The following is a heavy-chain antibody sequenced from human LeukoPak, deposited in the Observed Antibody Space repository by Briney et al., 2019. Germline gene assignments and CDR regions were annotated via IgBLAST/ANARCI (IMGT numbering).Heavy chain of an antibody. V-gene: IGHV3-21*01. CDR3: AKVQDGSSWYEYFQH. J-gene: IGHJ1*01. CDR1: GFTFSTYS. CDR2: ISSSSTYI. Sequence: GGSLRLSCAASGFTFSTYSMNWVRQAPGKGLEWVSSISSSSTYIFYADSVKGRFTISRDNAKNSLFLQMNSLRAEDTAVYYCAKVQDGSSWYEYFQHWGQGTLVTVSS. D-gene: IGHD6-13*01.